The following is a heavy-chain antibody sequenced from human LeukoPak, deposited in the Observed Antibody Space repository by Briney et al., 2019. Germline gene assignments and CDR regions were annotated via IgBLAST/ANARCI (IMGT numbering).Heavy chain of an antibody. CDR2: ISYDGSNK. D-gene: IGHD6-19*01. Sequence: GGSLRPSCAASGFTFSSYGMHWVRQAPGKGLEWVAVISYDGSNKYYADSVKGRFTISRDNSKNTLYLQMNSLGAEDTAVYYCAGWSGWPYDLEIDYWGQGTLVTVSS. J-gene: IGHJ4*02. CDR1: GFTFSSYG. CDR3: AGWSGWPYDLEIDY. V-gene: IGHV3-30*03.